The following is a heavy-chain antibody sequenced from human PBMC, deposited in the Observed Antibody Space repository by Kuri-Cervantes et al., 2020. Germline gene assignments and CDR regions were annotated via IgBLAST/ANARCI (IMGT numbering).Heavy chain of an antibody. D-gene: IGHD4-17*01. Sequence: GSLRLSCTVSGGSISSYYWSWIRQPPGKGLEWIGYIYYSGSTNYNPSLKSRVTISVDTSKNQFSLKLSSVTAVDTAVYYCARVVESYGDYGLGFDYWGQGTLVTVSS. CDR2: IYYSGST. CDR3: ARVVESYGDYGLGFDY. CDR1: GGSISSYY. J-gene: IGHJ4*02. V-gene: IGHV4-59*13.